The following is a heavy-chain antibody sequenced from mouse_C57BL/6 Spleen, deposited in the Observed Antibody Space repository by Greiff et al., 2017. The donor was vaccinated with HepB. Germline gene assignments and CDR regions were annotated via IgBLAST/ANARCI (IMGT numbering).Heavy chain of an antibody. CDR1: GYTFTGYW. CDR3: ANYYGSSYGYFDV. D-gene: IGHD1-1*01. CDR2: ILPGSGST. V-gene: IGHV1-9*01. Sequence: QVQLQQSGAELMKPGASVKLSCKATGYTFTGYWIEWVKQRPGHGLEWIGEILPGSGSTNYNEKFKGKATFTADTPSITAYMQLSSLTTEDSALYYCANYYGSSYGYFDVWGTGTPVTVSS. J-gene: IGHJ1*03.